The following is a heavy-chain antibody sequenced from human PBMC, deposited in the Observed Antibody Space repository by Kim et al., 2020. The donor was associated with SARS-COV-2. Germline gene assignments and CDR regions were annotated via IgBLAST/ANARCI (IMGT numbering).Heavy chain of an antibody. CDR2: ISYDGSNK. D-gene: IGHD5-18*01. V-gene: IGHV3-30*18. J-gene: IGHJ4*02. CDR3: AKECGYSYGWFGGPRKYYFDY. CDR1: GFTFSSYG. Sequence: GGSLRLSCAASGFTFSSYGMHWVRQAPGKGLEWVAVISYDGSNKYYADSVKGRFTISRDNSKNTLYLQMNSLRAEDTAVYYCAKECGYSYGWFGGPRKYYFDYWGQGTLVTVSS.